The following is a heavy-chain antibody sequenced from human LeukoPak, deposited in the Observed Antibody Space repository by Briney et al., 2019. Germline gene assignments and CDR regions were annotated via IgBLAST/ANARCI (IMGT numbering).Heavy chain of an antibody. J-gene: IGHJ6*02. Sequence: GRSLRLSCVASGFTFSSYGMHWVCHSPGIGLEWVAVISYDGSNKYYADSVKGRFTISRDNSKNTLYLQMNSLRAEDTAVYYCAKGIGGSYYYYGMDVWGQGTTVTVSS. D-gene: IGHD3-3*01. V-gene: IGHV3-30*18. CDR3: AKGIGGSYYYYGMDV. CDR2: ISYDGSNK. CDR1: GFTFSSYG.